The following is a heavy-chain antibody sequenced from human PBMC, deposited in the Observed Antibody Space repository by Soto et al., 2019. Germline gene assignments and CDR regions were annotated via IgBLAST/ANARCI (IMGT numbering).Heavy chain of an antibody. CDR2: INPSSGST. V-gene: IGHV1-46*01. J-gene: IGHJ6*02. CDR1: GYTFTSYY. CDR3: ARDKGRWLQFGGMDV. Sequence: QVQLVQSGAEVKKPGASVKVSCKASGYTFTSYYMHWVRQAPGQGLEWMGVINPSSGSTSYAQKFQGRVTMARDTYTSTVDMELSSLRSEDTAVYYCARDKGRWLQFGGMDVWGRLTKVTVSS. D-gene: IGHD3-16*01.